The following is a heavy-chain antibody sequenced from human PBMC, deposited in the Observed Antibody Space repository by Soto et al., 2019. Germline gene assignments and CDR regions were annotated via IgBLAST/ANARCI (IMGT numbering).Heavy chain of an antibody. CDR3: AKDRSRSSSYRMDV. J-gene: IGHJ6*02. CDR1: GFTFNDYT. D-gene: IGHD6-6*01. V-gene: IGHV3-43*01. CDR2: ISWDGGST. Sequence: GGSLRLSCAASGFTFNDYTMHWVRQAPGKSLEWVSLISWDGGSTYYADSVKGRFTISRGNSKNSLYLQMNSLRTEDTALYYCAKDRSRSSSYRMDVWGQGTTVTVSS.